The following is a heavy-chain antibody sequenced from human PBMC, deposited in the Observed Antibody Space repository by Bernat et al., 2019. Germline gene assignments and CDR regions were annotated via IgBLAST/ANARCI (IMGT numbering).Heavy chain of an antibody. CDR1: GGSFSGYY. J-gene: IGHJ6*03. D-gene: IGHD2-15*01. CDR3: VRGGYCSGGNCYGNYYYMDV. Sequence: QVQLQQWGAGLLKPSETLSLTCAVYGGSFSGYYWSWIRQPPGKGLEWIGEINHSGSANYNPSLKSRVTISEDTAKKQFSLKLRSVTAEDTAVYYCVRGGYCSGGNCYGNYYYMDVWGKGTTVTVSS. CDR2: INHSGSA. V-gene: IGHV4-34*01.